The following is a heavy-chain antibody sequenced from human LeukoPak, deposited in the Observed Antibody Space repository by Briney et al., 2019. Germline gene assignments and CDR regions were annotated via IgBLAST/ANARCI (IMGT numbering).Heavy chain of an antibody. CDR1: GFTFSSYA. CDR3: VKDIDPHETSAYFDY. Sequence: GGSLRLSCAASGFTFSSYAMSWVRQAPGKGLEWVSAISGSGGSTYYADSVKGRFTISRDKSKNMVFLQMTSLRAEDTAIYYCVKDIDPHETSAYFDYWGQGTLVTVSS. J-gene: IGHJ4*02. CDR2: ISGSGGST. D-gene: IGHD3-22*01. V-gene: IGHV3-23*01.